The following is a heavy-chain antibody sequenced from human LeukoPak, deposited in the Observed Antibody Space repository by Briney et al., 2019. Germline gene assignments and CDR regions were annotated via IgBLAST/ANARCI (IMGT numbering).Heavy chain of an antibody. CDR2: INPNRGGT. J-gene: IGHJ4*02. V-gene: IGHV1-2*02. CDR3: AKDENTHFDY. Sequence: GASVKVSCKASGYTFTGYYMHWVRQAPGQGPEWMGWINPNRGGTNYAQKFQGRVTMTRDTSISTAYMELSSLTSDDTAVYYCAKDENTHFDYWGQGILVTVSS. CDR1: GYTFTGYY. D-gene: IGHD2-15*01.